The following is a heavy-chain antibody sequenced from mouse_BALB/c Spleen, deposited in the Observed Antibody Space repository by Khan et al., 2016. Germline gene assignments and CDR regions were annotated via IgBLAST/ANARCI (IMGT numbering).Heavy chain of an antibody. J-gene: IGHJ2*01. Sequence: QVQLQQSGAELVRPGASVKLSCKASGYTFTSYWMQWVKQRPGQGLEWIGAIYPGDGDTRYTQKFKGKATLTADKSSSTAYMQLSSLASEDSAVYYCSSYCDRSYDSFDYLHQGTTLTVSS. V-gene: IGHV1-87*01. CDR1: GYTFTSYW. CDR2: IYPGDGDT. D-gene: IGHD1-1*01. CDR3: SSYCDRSYDSFDY.